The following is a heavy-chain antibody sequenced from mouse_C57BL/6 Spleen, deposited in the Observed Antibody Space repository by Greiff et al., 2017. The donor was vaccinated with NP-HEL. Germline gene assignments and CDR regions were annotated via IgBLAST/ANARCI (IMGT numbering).Heavy chain of an antibody. Sequence: QVTLKESGPGILQPSQTLSLTCSFSGFSLSTFGMGVGWIRQPSGKGLEWLAHIWWDDDKYYNPALKSRLTISKDTSKNQVFLKIANVDTADTATYYCARMNAGAQAKGGYFDYWGQGTTLTVSS. CDR3: ARMNAGAQAKGGYFDY. CDR2: IWWDDDK. CDR1: GFSLSTFGMG. V-gene: IGHV8-8*01. J-gene: IGHJ2*01. D-gene: IGHD3-2*02.